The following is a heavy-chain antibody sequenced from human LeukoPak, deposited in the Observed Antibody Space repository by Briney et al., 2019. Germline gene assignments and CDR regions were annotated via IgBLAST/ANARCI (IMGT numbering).Heavy chain of an antibody. CDR1: GGSFSGYY. CDR2: INHSGST. J-gene: IGHJ4*02. CDR3: ARQKRVRNFGSGSYYRGPFDY. Sequence: SETLSLTCAVYGGSFSGYYWSWIRQPPGTGLEWIGEINHSGSTNYNPSLKSRVTISVDTSKNQFSLKLSSVTAADTAVYYCARQKRVRNFGSGSYYRGPFDYWGQGTLVTASS. D-gene: IGHD3-10*01. V-gene: IGHV4-34*01.